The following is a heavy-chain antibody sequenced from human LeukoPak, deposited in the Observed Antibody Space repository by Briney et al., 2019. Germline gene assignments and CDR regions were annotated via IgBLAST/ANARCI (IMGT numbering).Heavy chain of an antibody. D-gene: IGHD3-10*01. V-gene: IGHV1-69*05. Sequence: ASVKVSCKASGGTFSSYAISWVRQAPGQGLEWMGGIIPIFGAANYAQKFQGRVTITTDESTSTAYMELSSLRSEDTAVYYCARESVWFAELKGAFDPWGQGTLVTVSS. J-gene: IGHJ5*02. CDR3: ARESVWFAELKGAFDP. CDR1: GGTFSSYA. CDR2: IIPIFGAA.